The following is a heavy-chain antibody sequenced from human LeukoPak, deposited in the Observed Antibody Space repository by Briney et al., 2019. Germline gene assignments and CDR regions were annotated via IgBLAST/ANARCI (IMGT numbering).Heavy chain of an antibody. CDR3: ASSPKSFTYYDFWSGHPAYYYYMDV. V-gene: IGHV1-18*01. CDR1: GYTFTSYG. D-gene: IGHD3-3*01. J-gene: IGHJ6*03. CDR2: ISAYNGNT. Sequence: ASVKVSCKASGYTFTSYGISWVRQAPGQGLEWMRWISAYNGNTNYAQKLQGRVTMTTDTSTSTAYMELRSLRSDDTAVYYCASSPKSFTYYDFWSGHPAYYYYMDVWGKGTTVTVSS.